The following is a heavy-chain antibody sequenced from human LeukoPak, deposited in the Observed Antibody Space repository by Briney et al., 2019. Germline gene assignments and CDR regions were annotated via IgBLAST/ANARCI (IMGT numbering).Heavy chain of an antibody. CDR2: ISGSGGST. Sequence: PGGSLRLSCAASGFTSSSYAMSWVRQAPGKGLEWVSAISGSGGSTYYADSVKGRFTISRDNSKNTLYLQMNSLRAEDTAVYYCAKDKVVMHAFDIWGQGTMVTVSS. J-gene: IGHJ3*02. CDR3: AKDKVVMHAFDI. CDR1: GFTSSSYA. V-gene: IGHV3-23*01. D-gene: IGHD3-22*01.